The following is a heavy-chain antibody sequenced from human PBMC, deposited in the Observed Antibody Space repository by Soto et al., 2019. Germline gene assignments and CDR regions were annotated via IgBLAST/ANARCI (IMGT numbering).Heavy chain of an antibody. V-gene: IGHV1-2*06. D-gene: IGHD4-17*01. CDR2: INPNSGGT. Sequence: ASVKVSCKASGYIFTDYYMHWVRQAPGQEQGWMGRINPNSGGTNYAQKYQGRVTMTRGTSISTAYMELSSLRSEDTATYYCARVEDYGDYFDYWGQGTLVTVSS. CDR1: GYIFTDYY. J-gene: IGHJ4*02. CDR3: ARVEDYGDYFDY.